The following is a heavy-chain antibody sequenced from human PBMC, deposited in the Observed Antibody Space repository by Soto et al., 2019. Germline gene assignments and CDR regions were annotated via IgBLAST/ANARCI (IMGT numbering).Heavy chain of an antibody. CDR3: ARGVFRAAPFDY. CDR2: VFYTGST. J-gene: IGHJ4*02. Sequence: SETLSLTCTVSGGSIGSHYWSWIRQSPGTGLEWIGYVFYTGSTNYNPSLKGRVTISMDTSKKQFSLKLSSVTAADTAVYYCARGVFRAAPFDYWGQGTLVTVSS. CDR1: GGSIGSHY. V-gene: IGHV4-59*11. D-gene: IGHD2-21*01.